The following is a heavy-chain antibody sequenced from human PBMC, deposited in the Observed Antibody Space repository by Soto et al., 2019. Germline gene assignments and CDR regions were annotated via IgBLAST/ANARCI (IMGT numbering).Heavy chain of an antibody. CDR1: GYSFTSYW. CDR2: IYPGDSDT. J-gene: IGHJ6*02. Sequence: GESLKISCKGSGYSFTSYWIGWVRQMPGKGLEWMGIIYPGDSDTRYSPSFRGQVTISADKSISTAYLQWSSLKASDTAMYYCARHYCSSTSCYPVYYYYGMDVWGQGTTVTVSS. V-gene: IGHV5-51*01. D-gene: IGHD2-2*01. CDR3: ARHYCSSTSCYPVYYYYGMDV.